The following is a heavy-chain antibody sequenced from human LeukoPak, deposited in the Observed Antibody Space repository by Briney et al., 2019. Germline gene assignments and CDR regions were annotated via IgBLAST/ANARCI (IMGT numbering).Heavy chain of an antibody. V-gene: IGHV3-9*01. D-gene: IGHD1-26*01. CDR3: AKVYIVGATKSAFDI. Sequence: GGSLRLSCAASGFTFDDYAMHWVRQAPGKGLEWVSGISWNSGSIDYADSMKGRFTISRDNAKNSLYLQMNSLRAEDTALYYCAKVYIVGATKSAFDIWGQGTMVTVSS. CDR2: ISWNSGSI. CDR1: GFTFDDYA. J-gene: IGHJ3*02.